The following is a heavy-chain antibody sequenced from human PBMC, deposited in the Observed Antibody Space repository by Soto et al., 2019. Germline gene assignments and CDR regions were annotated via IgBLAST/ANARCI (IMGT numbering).Heavy chain of an antibody. CDR1: GISFSSYG. Sequence: QVQLVESGGGVVQPGRYLRVSCAASGISFSSYGMHWVRQAPGKGLEWVAVALHDGSNKYYAESVKGRFSISRDNTKNTLYLQMSSLRPEDTAVYYCALFNYYDISAWGQVTLVTVSS. D-gene: IGHD3-22*01. CDR3: ALFNYYDISA. V-gene: IGHV3-30*03. CDR2: ALHDGSNK. J-gene: IGHJ5*02.